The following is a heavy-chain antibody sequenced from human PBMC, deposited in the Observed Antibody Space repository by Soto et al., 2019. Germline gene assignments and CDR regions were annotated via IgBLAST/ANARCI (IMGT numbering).Heavy chain of an antibody. Sequence: PGGSLRLSCAASGFTFSSYAMHWVRQAPGKGLEWVAVISYDGSNKYYADSVKGRFTISRDNSKNTLYLQMNSLRAEDTAVYYCASYSRPRNWNDAEVDYWGQGTLVTVSS. CDR2: ISYDGSNK. V-gene: IGHV3-30-3*01. D-gene: IGHD1-1*01. CDR1: GFTFSSYA. CDR3: ASYSRPRNWNDAEVDY. J-gene: IGHJ4*02.